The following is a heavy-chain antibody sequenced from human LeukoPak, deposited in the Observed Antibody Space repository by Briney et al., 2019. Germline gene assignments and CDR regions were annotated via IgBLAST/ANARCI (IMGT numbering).Heavy chain of an antibody. D-gene: IGHD3-10*01. J-gene: IGHJ4*02. CDR2: IYYSGST. CDR3: AREGTLLNLPLDY. CDR1: GGSISSYY. Sequence: SETLSLTCTVSGGSISSYYWGWIRQPPGKGLEWIGSIYYSGSTYYNPSLKSRVTISVDTSKNQFSLKLSSVTAADTAVYYCAREGTLLNLPLDYWGQGTLVTVSS. V-gene: IGHV4-39*02.